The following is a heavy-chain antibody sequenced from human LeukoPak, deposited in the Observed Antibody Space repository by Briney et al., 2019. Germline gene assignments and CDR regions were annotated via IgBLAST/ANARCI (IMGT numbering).Heavy chain of an antibody. CDR1: GGSISSYY. J-gene: IGHJ4*02. V-gene: IGHV4-59*12. Sequence: SETLSLTCTVSGGSISSYYWSWIRQPPGKGLEWIGYIYYSGSTYYNPSLKSRVTISVDTSKNQFSLKLSSVTAADTAVYYCARDRTGVYSDYWGQGTLVTVSS. CDR3: ARDRTGVYSDY. D-gene: IGHD7-27*01. CDR2: IYYSGST.